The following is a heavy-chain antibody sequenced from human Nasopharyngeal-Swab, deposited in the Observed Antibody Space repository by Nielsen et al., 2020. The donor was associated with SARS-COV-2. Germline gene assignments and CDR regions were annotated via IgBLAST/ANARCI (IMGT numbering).Heavy chain of an antibody. J-gene: IGHJ6*03. CDR2: INHSGST. CDR3: ARGLSGIVPAPILGLGPSYYYYYMDV. D-gene: IGHD2-2*01. CDR1: GGSFSAYY. Sequence: SETLSLTCGVYGGSFSAYYWGWIRQPPGKGLEWIAEINHSGSTNYNPSLKSRVTLSVDTSMNQFSLELSSVTAADTAVYYCARGLSGIVPAPILGLGPSYYYYYMDVWGKGTTVTVSS. V-gene: IGHV4-34*01.